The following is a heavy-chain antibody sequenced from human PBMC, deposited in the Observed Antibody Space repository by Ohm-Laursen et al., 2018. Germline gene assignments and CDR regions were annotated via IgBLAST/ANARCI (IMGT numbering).Heavy chain of an antibody. CDR3: ARAMDTAMPTYYYYGMDV. CDR1: GYTFTSYG. D-gene: IGHD5-18*01. CDR2: ISAYNGNT. J-gene: IGHJ6*02. V-gene: IGHV1-18*01. Sequence: SVKVSCKTSGYTFTSYGISWVRQAPGQGLEWMGWISAYNGNTNYAQKLQGRVTMTTDTSTSTAYMELRSLRSDDTAVYYCARAMDTAMPTYYYYGMDVWGQGTTVTVSS.